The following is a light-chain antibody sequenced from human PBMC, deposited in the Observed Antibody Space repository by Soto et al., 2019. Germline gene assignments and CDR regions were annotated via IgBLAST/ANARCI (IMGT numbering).Light chain of an antibody. CDR1: HRVSDVY. Sequence: ELVLTQSPGTLSLSPGERATLSCRASHRVSDVYVAWYQQKSGQAPRLLIYAASSRATGIPERFSGGGSETDFTLTITRLEPEDFAVYYCQVHDDSPPMYTFGQGTKLE. V-gene: IGKV3-20*01. CDR2: AAS. J-gene: IGKJ2*01. CDR3: QVHDDSPPMYT.